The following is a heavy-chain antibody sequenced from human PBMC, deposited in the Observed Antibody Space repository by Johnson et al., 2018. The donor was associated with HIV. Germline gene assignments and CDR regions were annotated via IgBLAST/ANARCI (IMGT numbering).Heavy chain of an antibody. V-gene: IGHV3-30-3*01. CDR3: AKDKVAWGAMVGGGAFDI. Sequence: RSLGLSCAASGFSFSSYAMHWVRQAPGKGLEWVASLSYHGGTKYSADSVKGRFTISRDNAKNSLYLQMNSLRAEDTALYYCAKDKVAWGAMVGGGAFDIWGQGTMDTVSS. D-gene: IGHD5-18*01. CDR1: GFSFSSYA. CDR2: LSYHGGTK. J-gene: IGHJ3*02.